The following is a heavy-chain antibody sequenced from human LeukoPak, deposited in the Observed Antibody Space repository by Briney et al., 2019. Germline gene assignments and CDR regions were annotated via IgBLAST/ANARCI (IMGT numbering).Heavy chain of an antibody. Sequence: APVKVSCKASGYTFTSYGISWVRPAPGQGLEWMGWISAYNGNTNYAQKLQGRVTMTTDTSTSTDYMELRSLRSDDTAVDYCARGYCSGGSCYSVGNFQHWGQGTLVTVSS. V-gene: IGHV1-18*01. CDR1: GYTFTSYG. CDR2: ISAYNGNT. J-gene: IGHJ1*01. CDR3: ARGYCSGGSCYSVGNFQH. D-gene: IGHD2-15*01.